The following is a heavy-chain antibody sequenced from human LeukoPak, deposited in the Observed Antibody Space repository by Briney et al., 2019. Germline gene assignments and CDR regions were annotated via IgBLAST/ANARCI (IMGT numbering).Heavy chain of an antibody. CDR2: INFDGGIT. V-gene: IGHV3-74*01. Sequence: GGSLRLSCAASVFTFSRYLIHWVRQAPGRGLVWVSRINFDGGITDYADSVKGGFTISRDNAKNPLYLQMNSLRAEDTALYYCARDFFVDSWGQGTLVTVSS. J-gene: IGHJ4*02. D-gene: IGHD2/OR15-2a*01. CDR1: VFTFSRYL. CDR3: ARDFFVDS.